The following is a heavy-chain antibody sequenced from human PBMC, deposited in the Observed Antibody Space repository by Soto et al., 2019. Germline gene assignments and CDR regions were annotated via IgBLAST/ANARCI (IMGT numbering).Heavy chain of an antibody. CDR1: GGSISSGGYS. Sequence: SETLSLTCAVSGGSISSGGYSWSWIRQPPGKGLEWIAYIYHSVSTYYNPSLKSRVIISVDRSKNQFSLRLSSVTAADTAVYYCARPLFGRGNWFDPWGQGTLVTVSS. V-gene: IGHV4-30-2*02. J-gene: IGHJ5*02. CDR2: IYHSVST. CDR3: ARPLFGRGNWFDP. D-gene: IGHD3-10*01.